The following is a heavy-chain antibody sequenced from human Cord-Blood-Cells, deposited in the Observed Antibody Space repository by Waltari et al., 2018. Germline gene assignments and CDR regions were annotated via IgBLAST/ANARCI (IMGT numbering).Heavy chain of an antibody. CDR2: IYYSGST. CDR1: GGSISSGDYY. J-gene: IGHJ4*02. D-gene: IGHD2-15*01. CDR3: ARAPVDEGIDY. V-gene: IGHV4-30-4*01. Sequence: QVQLQESGPGLVKPSQTLSLTCTVSGGSISSGDYYWSWIAQPPGKGLEGIGYIYYSGSTYYTPSLKSRVTISVDTSKNQFSLKLSSVTAADTAVYYCARAPVDEGIDYWGQGTLVTVSS.